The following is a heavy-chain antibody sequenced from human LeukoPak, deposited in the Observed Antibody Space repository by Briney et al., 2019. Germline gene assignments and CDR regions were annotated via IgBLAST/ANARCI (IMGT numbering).Heavy chain of an antibody. V-gene: IGHV1-2*02. Sequence: ASVTVSFKASGYTFTGYYMHWVRQAPGQGLEWMGWINPNSGGTNYAQKFQGRVTMTRDTSISTAYMELSRLRSDDTAVYYCARGIVAAGGLPLGYWGQGTLVTVSS. CDR2: INPNSGGT. J-gene: IGHJ4*02. CDR3: ARGIVAAGGLPLGY. CDR1: GYTFTGYY. D-gene: IGHD6-13*01.